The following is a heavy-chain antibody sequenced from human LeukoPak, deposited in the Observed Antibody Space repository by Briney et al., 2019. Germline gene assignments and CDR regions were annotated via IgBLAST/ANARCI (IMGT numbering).Heavy chain of an antibody. CDR2: INHSGST. V-gene: IGHV4-34*01. Sequence: SETLSLTCAVYGGSFSGYYWSWIRQPPGKGLEWIGEINHSGSTNYNPSLKSRVTISVDTSKNQLSLKLSSVTGADTAVYYCAREEERAIAVATYGMDVWGQGTTVTVSS. J-gene: IGHJ6*02. CDR3: AREEERAIAVATYGMDV. D-gene: IGHD6-19*01. CDR1: GGSFSGYY.